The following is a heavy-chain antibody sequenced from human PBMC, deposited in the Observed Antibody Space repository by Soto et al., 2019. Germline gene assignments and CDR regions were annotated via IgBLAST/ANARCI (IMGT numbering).Heavy chain of an antibody. CDR3: AISSSGDYLRGYFAY. CDR2: ISGSGGST. V-gene: IGHV3-23*01. CDR1: GFTFSRYA. Sequence: GGSLRLSCAASGFTFSRYAMSWVRHAPGKGLEWLSAISGSGGSTYYADPVKGRFTISRDNSKYTLYLQMNSLRAEDTAIYYCAISSSGDYLRGYFAYWGQGTLVTVSS. J-gene: IGHJ4*02. D-gene: IGHD4-17*01.